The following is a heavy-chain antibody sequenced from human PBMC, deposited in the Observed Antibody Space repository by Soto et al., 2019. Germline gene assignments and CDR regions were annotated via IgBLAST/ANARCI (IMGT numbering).Heavy chain of an antibody. D-gene: IGHD5-12*01. J-gene: IGHJ5*02. Sequence: SQTLSLTCAISGDSVSSNTASWNWIGQSPSRGLEWLGRTYFRSKWYNDYAVSVKSRIIINPDTSNNQFSLQLNSVTPEDTAVYFCAKGDNLGPKTGYAFDPWGQGIRVTAPQ. CDR3: AKGDNLGPKTGYAFDP. CDR2: TYFRSKWYN. CDR1: GDSVSSNTAS. V-gene: IGHV6-1*01.